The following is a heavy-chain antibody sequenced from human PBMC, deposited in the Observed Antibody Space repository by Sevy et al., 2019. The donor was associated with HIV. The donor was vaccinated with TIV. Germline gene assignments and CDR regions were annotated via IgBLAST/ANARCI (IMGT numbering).Heavy chain of an antibody. CDR1: GFTFDDHG. V-gene: IGHV3-20*04. CDR3: VTEKSCGGSCYYFDY. D-gene: IGHD2-21*02. CDR2: VMWNGGLT. J-gene: IGHJ4*02. Sequence: GGSLRLSCVASGFTFDDHGMSWVRQAPVKGLEWVSAVMWNGGLTHYADSVKGRFTISRDNARNSLYLQMNSLGVEDTAFYYCVTEKSCGGSCYYFDYWGRGTLVTVSS.